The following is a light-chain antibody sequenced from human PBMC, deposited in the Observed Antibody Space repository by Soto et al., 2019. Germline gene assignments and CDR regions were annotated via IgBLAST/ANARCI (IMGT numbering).Light chain of an antibody. Sequence: QSVLTRPASVSGSPGQSITISCTGTSSDVGGYNFVSWYQQHPGKAPKLMIYEVNKRPSGVSNRFSGSKSGNTASLTISGIQAEDEGDFYCSSYTSTSTPVVFGGGTKLTVL. CDR2: EVN. V-gene: IGLV2-14*01. CDR3: SSYTSTSTPVV. J-gene: IGLJ2*01. CDR1: SSDVGGYNF.